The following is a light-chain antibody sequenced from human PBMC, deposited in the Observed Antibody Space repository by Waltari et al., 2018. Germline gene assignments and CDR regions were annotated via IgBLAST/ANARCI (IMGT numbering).Light chain of an antibody. CDR2: EVT. CDR3: CSYAGLGIYV. J-gene: IGLJ1*01. V-gene: IGLV2-23*02. CDR1: SSAVGNYNL. Sequence: QSGLTQPASASGSPGQPINISCTGNSSAVGNYNLGSWYQQSPGKAPKLMVYEVTKRTSGVSDRFSGSKSGNTASLTIYGLQSEDEADYYCCSYAGLGIYVFGTGTKVTVL.